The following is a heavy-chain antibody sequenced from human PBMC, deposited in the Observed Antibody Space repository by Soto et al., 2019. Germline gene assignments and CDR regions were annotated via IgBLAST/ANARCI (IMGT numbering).Heavy chain of an antibody. J-gene: IGHJ6*02. V-gene: IGHV3-30-3*01. D-gene: IGHD3-16*01. CDR2: ISYDGSNK. Sequence: GGSLRLSCAASGFTFSSYAMHWVRQAPGKGLEWVAVISYDGSNKYYADSVKGRFTISRDNSKNTLYLQMNSLRAEDTAVYYCARDGASRSLYYYYYGMDVWGQGTTVTVSS. CDR1: GFTFSSYA. CDR3: ARDGASRSLYYYYYGMDV.